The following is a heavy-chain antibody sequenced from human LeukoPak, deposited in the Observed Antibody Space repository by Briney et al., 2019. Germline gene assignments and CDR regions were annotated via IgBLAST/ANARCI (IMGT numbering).Heavy chain of an antibody. CDR3: TRPGDDVGDY. V-gene: IGHV3-73*01. CDR1: GFNFSDSA. CDR2: IRSKAKSYAT. J-gene: IGHJ4*02. Sequence: GGSLKLSCAVSGFNFSDSAMHWVRQASGKGLEWVGRIRSKAKSYATAYAASVIGRFTISRDDSKKTAYLQMNSLKTEDTAVYYCTRPGDDVGDYWGQGTLVTVSS. D-gene: IGHD4-17*01.